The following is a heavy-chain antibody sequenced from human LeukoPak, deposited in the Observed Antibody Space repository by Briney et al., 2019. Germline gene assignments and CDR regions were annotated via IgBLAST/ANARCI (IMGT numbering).Heavy chain of an antibody. D-gene: IGHD3-10*01. CDR3: ARDGSGTRYYYMDV. CDR1: GFTFNSYG. V-gene: IGHV3-33*01. Sequence: PGRSLRLSCAASGFTFNSYGMHWLRQAPGKGLVWVAVIWYDGSNKYYTDSVKGRFTISRDNSKNTLYLQMNSLRAEDTAVYYCARDGSGTRYYYMDVWGKGTTVTVSS. J-gene: IGHJ6*03. CDR2: IWYDGSNK.